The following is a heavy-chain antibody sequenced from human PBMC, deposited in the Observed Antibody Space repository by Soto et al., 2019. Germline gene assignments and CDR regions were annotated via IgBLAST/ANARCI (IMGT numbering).Heavy chain of an antibody. CDR2: IRSSTSHT. CDR1: GFTFSDYY. Sequence: QVQLVESGGGLVKPGGSLRLSCAVSGFTFSDYYMTWIRQAPGTGLEWVSYIRSSTSHTNYADSVKGRFTISRDNAKNLLLLQMNSLRAEDTAVYYCARGRGAAADYFDFWGQGTLVTVSS. D-gene: IGHD6-13*01. CDR3: ARGRGAAADYFDF. J-gene: IGHJ4*02. V-gene: IGHV3-11*05.